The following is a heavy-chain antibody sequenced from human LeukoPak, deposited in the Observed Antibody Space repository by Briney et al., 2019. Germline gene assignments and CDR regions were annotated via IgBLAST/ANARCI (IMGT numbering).Heavy chain of an antibody. CDR2: INADGSDT. V-gene: IGHV3-74*01. D-gene: IGHD2-2*01. J-gene: IGHJ4*02. Sequence: GESLKISCSVSGFTLSSFWMNWVRQAPGKGLVWVSRINADGSDTSYAGSVKGRFTISRDNAKNTLYLQMNSLRVEDTAMYYCARDLKELLQNYRSTLYPADYWGQGTLVTVSS. CDR1: GFTLSSFW. CDR3: ARDLKELLQNYRSTLYPADY.